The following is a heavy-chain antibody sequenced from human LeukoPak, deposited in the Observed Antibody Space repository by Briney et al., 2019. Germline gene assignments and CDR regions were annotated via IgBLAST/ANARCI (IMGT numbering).Heavy chain of an antibody. CDR3: AKGRKITIFGVVIGGSIDY. J-gene: IGHJ4*02. Sequence: GGSLRLSCAASGFTFDDYTMHWVRQAPGKGLEWVSLISWDGGSTYYADSVKGRFTISRDNSKNSRYLQMNSLRTEDTALYYCAKGRKITIFGVVIGGSIDYWGQGTLVTVSS. V-gene: IGHV3-43*01. CDR2: ISWDGGST. D-gene: IGHD3-3*01. CDR1: GFTFDDYT.